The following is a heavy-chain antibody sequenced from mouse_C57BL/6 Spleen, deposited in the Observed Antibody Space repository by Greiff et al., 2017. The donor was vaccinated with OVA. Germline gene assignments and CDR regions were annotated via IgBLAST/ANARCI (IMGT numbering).Heavy chain of an antibody. D-gene: IGHD1-1*01. V-gene: IGHV1-50*01. Sequence: QVQLQQPGAELVKPGASVKLSCKASGYTFTSYWMQWVKRRPGQGLEWIGEIDPSDSYTNYNQKFKGKATLTVDTSSSTAYMQLSSLTSEDSAVYYCAREGYYGTLVAYWGQGTLVTVSA. J-gene: IGHJ3*01. CDR2: IDPSDSYT. CDR3: AREGYYGTLVAY. CDR1: GYTFTSYW.